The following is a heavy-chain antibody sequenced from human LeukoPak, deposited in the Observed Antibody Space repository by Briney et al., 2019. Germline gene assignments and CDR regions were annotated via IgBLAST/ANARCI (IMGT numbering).Heavy chain of an antibody. Sequence: GGSLRLSCAASGFTFSSYAMSWVRQAPGKGLEWVSAISGSGGSTYYADSVKGRFTISRDNSKNTLYLQMNSLRAEDTAVYYCAKLPQTYYDFWSGYFYFDYWGQGTPVTVSS. J-gene: IGHJ4*02. D-gene: IGHD3-3*01. CDR1: GFTFSSYA. CDR2: ISGSGGST. CDR3: AKLPQTYYDFWSGYFYFDY. V-gene: IGHV3-23*01.